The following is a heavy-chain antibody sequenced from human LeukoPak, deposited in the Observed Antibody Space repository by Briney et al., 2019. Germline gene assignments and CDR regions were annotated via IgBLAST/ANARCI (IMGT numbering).Heavy chain of an antibody. Sequence: GSLRPSCAPSGFTLSDYNMNWVRQAPGKGLEWVSFIAISGSYITYADSVKGRFTISRDNAKNSLYLQMNSLRAEDTAVYYCARDLSATIRAYDYWGQGTLVTVSS. J-gene: IGHJ4*02. CDR3: ARDLSATIRAYDY. D-gene: IGHD1-26*01. CDR2: IAISGSYI. CDR1: GFTLSDYN. V-gene: IGHV3-21*01.